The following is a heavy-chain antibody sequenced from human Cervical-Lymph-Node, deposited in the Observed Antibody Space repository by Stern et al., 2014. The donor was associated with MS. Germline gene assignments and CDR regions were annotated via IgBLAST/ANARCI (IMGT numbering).Heavy chain of an antibody. Sequence: QVQLVQSGAEVKRPGSSVKVSCKASGGTFSSYAISWVRHAPGQGLKWMGGFIPVFGTRNYAQKFQDRVTISADESTSTAYMELSSLRSDDTAIYYCARDQAKLVSDGMDVWGQGTTVTVSS. CDR1: GGTFSSYA. D-gene: IGHD2/OR15-2a*01. CDR3: ARDQAKLVSDGMDV. CDR2: FIPVFGTR. J-gene: IGHJ6*02. V-gene: IGHV1-69*01.